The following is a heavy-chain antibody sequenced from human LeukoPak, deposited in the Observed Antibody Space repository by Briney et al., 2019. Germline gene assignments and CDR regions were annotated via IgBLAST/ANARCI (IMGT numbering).Heavy chain of an antibody. D-gene: IGHD3-3*01. CDR2: ISYDGGKK. CDR3: ARNPATPSGNYPDY. Sequence: PGRSLRLSCSASGFTFSTYGVHWVCQAPGRGLEWVALISYDGGKKYYGDSVRGRFTLSRDNSRNMLYLQMNSLRPEDTAVYFCARNPATPSGNYPDYWGRGTLVTVSS. J-gene: IGHJ4*02. CDR1: GFTFSTYG. V-gene: IGHV3-30*03.